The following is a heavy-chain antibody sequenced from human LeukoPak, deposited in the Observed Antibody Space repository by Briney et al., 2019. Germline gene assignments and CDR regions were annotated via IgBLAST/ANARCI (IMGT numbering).Heavy chain of an antibody. V-gene: IGHV3-11*01. CDR2: ISSSGSTI. J-gene: IGHJ3*02. D-gene: IGHD4-17*01. CDR3: SVDYGDSGGAFDI. CDR1: GFTFSDYY. Sequence: PGGSLRLSCAASGFTFSDYYMSWIRQAPGKGLEWVSYISSSGSTIYYADSVKGRFTISRDSAKNSLYLQMNSLRAEDTAVYYCSVDYGDSGGAFDIWGQGTMVTVSS.